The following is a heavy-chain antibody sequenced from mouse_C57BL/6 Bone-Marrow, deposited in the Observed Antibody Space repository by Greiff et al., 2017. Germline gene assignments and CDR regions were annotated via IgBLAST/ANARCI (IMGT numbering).Heavy chain of an antibody. D-gene: IGHD1-1*01. V-gene: IGHV5-9-1*02. CDR1: GFTFSSYA. Sequence: EVQRVESGEGLVKPGGSLKLSCAASGFTFSSYAMSWVRQPPEKRLEWVAYISSGGDYIYYADTVKGRFTISSDNARNTLYLQMSSLKSEDTAIYYCTKLLRFYWYFDVWGTGTTVTVSS. J-gene: IGHJ1*03. CDR2: ISSGGDYI. CDR3: TKLLRFYWYFDV.